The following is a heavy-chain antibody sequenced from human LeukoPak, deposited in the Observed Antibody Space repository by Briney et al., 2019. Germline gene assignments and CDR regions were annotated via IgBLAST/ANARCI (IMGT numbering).Heavy chain of an antibody. V-gene: IGHV1-18*01. CDR3: ARGSSNFWSGNDWFDP. Sequence: ASVKVSCKASGYTFTSYGISWVRQAPGQGLEWMGWISAYNGNTNYAQKLQGRVTMTTDTSTSTAYMELRSLRSDDTAVYYCARGSSNFWSGNDWFDPWGQGTLVTVSS. J-gene: IGHJ5*02. CDR1: GYTFTSYG. CDR2: ISAYNGNT. D-gene: IGHD3-3*01.